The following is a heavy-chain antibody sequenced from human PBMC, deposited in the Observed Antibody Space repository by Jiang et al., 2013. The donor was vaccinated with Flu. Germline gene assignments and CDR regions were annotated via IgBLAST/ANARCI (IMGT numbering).Heavy chain of an antibody. Sequence: VISYDEVINTMQTPSKGRFTISRDNSKNTLYLQMNSLRAEDTAVYYCAKDRYRHSADSSGLVDYWGQGTLVTVSS. CDR3: AKDRYRHSADSSGLVDY. D-gene: IGHD3-22*01. J-gene: IGHJ4*02. CDR2: ISYDEVI. V-gene: IGHV3-30*18.